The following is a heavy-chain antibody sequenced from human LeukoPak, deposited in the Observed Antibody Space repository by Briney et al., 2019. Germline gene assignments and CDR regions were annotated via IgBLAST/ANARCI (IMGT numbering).Heavy chain of an antibody. V-gene: IGHV3-11*01. CDR1: GFTFSDYY. CDR3: AKSPYGGNSGQYYGMDV. Sequence: GGSLRLSCAASGFTFSDYYMSWIRQAPGKGLEWVSYISSSGSTIYYADSVKGRFTISRDNSKNTLYLQMNSLRAEDTAVYYCAKSPYGGNSGQYYGMDVWGQGTTVTVSS. D-gene: IGHD4-23*01. J-gene: IGHJ6*02. CDR2: ISSSGSTI.